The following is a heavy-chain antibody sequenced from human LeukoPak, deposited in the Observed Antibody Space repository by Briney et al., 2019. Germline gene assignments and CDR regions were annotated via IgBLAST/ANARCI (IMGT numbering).Heavy chain of an antibody. CDR1: GFTFSSYA. CDR2: ISGSGGST. J-gene: IGHJ5*02. Sequence: HTGGSLRLSCAASGFTFSSYAMSWVRQAPGKGLEWVSAISGSGGSTYYADSVKGRFTISRDNSKNTLYLQMNSLRAEDTAVYYCAKDRTIVSRSNWFDPWGQGTLVTVSS. CDR3: AKDRTIVSRSNWFDP. D-gene: IGHD2-15*01. V-gene: IGHV3-23*01.